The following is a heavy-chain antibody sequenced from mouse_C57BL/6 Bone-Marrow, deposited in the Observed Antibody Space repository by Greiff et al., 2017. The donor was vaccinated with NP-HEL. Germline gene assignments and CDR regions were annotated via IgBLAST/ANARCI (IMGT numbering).Heavy chain of an antibody. V-gene: IGHV1-52*01. J-gene: IGHJ4*01. CDR1: GYTFTSYW. CDR3: ATIMGPMDY. D-gene: IGHD1-1*02. CDR2: IDPSDSET. Sequence: QVQLKQPGAELVRPGSSVKLSCKASGYTFTSYWMHWVKQRPIQGLEWIGNIDPSDSETHYNQKFKDKATLTVDKSSSTAYMQLSSLTSEDSAVYYCATIMGPMDYWGQGTSVTVSS.